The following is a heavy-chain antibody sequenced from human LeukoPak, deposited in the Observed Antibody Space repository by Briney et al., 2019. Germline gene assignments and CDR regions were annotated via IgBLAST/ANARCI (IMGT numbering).Heavy chain of an antibody. CDR1: GDSISSRSYY. J-gene: IGHJ4*02. Sequence: SETLSLTCTVSGDSISSRSYYWGWIRQPPGKGLEWIGSIYYSGSTYYNPSLKSRVTISVNTSKNQFSLKLSSVTAADTAVYYCASRSGWYFYCFDYWGQGTLVPVSS. D-gene: IGHD6-19*01. CDR2: IYYSGST. V-gene: IGHV4-39*07. CDR3: ASRSGWYFYCFDY.